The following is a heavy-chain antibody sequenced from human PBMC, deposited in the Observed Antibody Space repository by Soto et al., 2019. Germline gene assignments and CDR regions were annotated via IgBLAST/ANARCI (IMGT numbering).Heavy chain of an antibody. CDR2: INHSGST. D-gene: IGHD5-18*01. CDR3: ARGRTLGYSYGPYSYYYYMDV. V-gene: IGHV4-34*01. CDR1: GGSFSGYY. Sequence: PSETLSLTCAVYGGSFSGYYWSWIRQPPGKGLEWIGEINHSGSTNYNPSLKSRVTISVDTSKNQFSLKLSSVTAADTAVYYCARGRTLGYSYGPYSYYYYMDVWGKGTTVTVSS. J-gene: IGHJ6*03.